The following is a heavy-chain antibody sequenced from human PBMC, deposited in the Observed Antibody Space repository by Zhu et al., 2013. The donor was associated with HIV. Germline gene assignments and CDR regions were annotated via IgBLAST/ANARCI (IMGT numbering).Heavy chain of an antibody. CDR2: IWYDGSNK. V-gene: IGHV3-33*01. D-gene: IGHD6-13*01. CDR1: GFTFSSYG. Sequence: VQLVESGGGVVQPGRSLRLSCAASGFTFSSYGMHWVRQAPGKGLEWVAVIWYDGSNKYYADSVKGRFTISRDNSKNTLYLQMNSLRAEDTAVYYCARAIGSSWSYYYYGMDVWGQGTTVTVSS. CDR3: ARAIGSSWSYYYYGMDV. J-gene: IGHJ6*02.